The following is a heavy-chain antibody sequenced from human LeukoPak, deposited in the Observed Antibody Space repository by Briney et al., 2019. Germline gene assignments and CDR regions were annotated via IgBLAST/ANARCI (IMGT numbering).Heavy chain of an antibody. V-gene: IGHV1-69*05. CDR3: ARHPHKMYYYDSSGYYNYFDY. J-gene: IGHJ4*02. Sequence: ASVKVSCKASGGTFSSYAISWVRQAPGQGLEWMGRIIPIFGTANYAQKFQGRVTITTDESTSTAYMELSSLRSEDAAVYYCARHPHKMYYYDSSGYYNYFDYWGQGTLVTVSS. CDR1: GGTFSSYA. D-gene: IGHD3-22*01. CDR2: IIPIFGTA.